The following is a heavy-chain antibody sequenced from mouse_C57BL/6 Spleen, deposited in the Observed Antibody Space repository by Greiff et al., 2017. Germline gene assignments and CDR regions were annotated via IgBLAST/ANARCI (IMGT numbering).Heavy chain of an antibody. CDR3: ARWVYCGFAY. V-gene: IGHV1-82*01. J-gene: IGHJ2*01. CDR1: GYAFTSSW. D-gene: IGHD1-1*01. Sequence: QVQLQQPGPELVKPGASVKLSCKASGYAFTSSWMNWVKQRPGKGLEWIGRIYPAAGDTNYNRKFKGKDTLTADTSSSTAYMQLSSVAYEDAAVYCCARWVYCGFAYWGQGTTLTVSS. CDR2: IYPAAGDT.